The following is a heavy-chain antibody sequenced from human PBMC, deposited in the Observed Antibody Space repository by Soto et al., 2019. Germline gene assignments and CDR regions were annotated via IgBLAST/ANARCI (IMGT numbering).Heavy chain of an antibody. Sequence: EVQLVESGGGLVQPGGSLRLSCAASGFTFSSYSMNWVRQAPGKGLEWVSYISSSSSTIYYADSVKGRFTISRDSANNSRYLQMNGVSAEDTAVYYCARVDSSSWYGYYYYYMDVWGKGTTVTVSS. CDR3: ARVDSSSWYGYYYYYMDV. D-gene: IGHD6-13*01. CDR1: GFTFSSYS. J-gene: IGHJ6*03. V-gene: IGHV3-48*01. CDR2: ISSSSSTI.